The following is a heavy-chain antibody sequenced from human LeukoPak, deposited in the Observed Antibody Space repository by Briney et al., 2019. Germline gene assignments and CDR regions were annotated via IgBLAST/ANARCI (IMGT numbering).Heavy chain of an antibody. V-gene: IGHV3-66*02. CDR1: GFTVSGNY. J-gene: IGHJ4*02. CDR2: IYSGGST. Sequence: GGSLRLSCAASGFTVSGNYMSWVRRAPGKGLEWVSVIYSGGSTYYADSVKGRFTISRDNSKNTLYLQMNSLRAEDTAVYYCARDLYSSSSFAPLRYWGQGTLVTVSS. CDR3: ARDLYSSSSFAPLRY. D-gene: IGHD6-6*01.